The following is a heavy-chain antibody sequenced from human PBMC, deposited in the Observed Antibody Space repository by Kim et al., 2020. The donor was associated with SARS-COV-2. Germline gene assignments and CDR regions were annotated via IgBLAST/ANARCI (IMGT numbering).Heavy chain of an antibody. J-gene: IGHJ6*02. CDR2: IWYDGSNK. Sequence: GGSLRLSCAASGFTFSSYGMHWVRQAPGKGLEWVAVIWYDGSNKYYADSVKGRFTISRDNSKNTLYLQMNSLRAEDTAVYYCARVRSSSWYLLHNYYGMDVWGQGTTVTVSS. CDR1: GFTFSSYG. V-gene: IGHV3-33*01. D-gene: IGHD6-13*01. CDR3: ARVRSSSWYLLHNYYGMDV.